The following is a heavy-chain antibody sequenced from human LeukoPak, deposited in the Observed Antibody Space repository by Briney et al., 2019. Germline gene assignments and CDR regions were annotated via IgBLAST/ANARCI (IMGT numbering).Heavy chain of an antibody. J-gene: IGHJ5*02. CDR3: ARDRDCSGGSCHNWFDP. D-gene: IGHD2-15*01. V-gene: IGHV1-2*02. CDR2: ISPNSGTT. CDR1: GYTFTGYY. Sequence: ASVKVSCKASGYTFTGYYMHWVRQAPRQGLEWMGWISPNSGTTYYSQKFQGRVTMTSDTSISTAYMELSSLRLDDTAVYYCARDRDCSGGSCHNWFDPWGQGTLVTVSS.